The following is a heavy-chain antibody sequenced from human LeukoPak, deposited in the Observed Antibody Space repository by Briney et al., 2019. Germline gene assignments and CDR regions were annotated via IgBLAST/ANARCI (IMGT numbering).Heavy chain of an antibody. D-gene: IGHD4-17*01. CDR1: GFTFSDYY. J-gene: IGHJ4*02. V-gene: IGHV3-11*04. Sequence: PGGSLRLSCAASGFTFSDYYMSWIRQAPGKGLEWVSYISSSGSTIYYADSVKGRFTISRDNAKNSLYLQMNSLRADDTAVYYCARDLVHGDYVSAYWGQGTLVTVSS. CDR3: ARDLVHGDYVSAY. CDR2: ISSSGSTI.